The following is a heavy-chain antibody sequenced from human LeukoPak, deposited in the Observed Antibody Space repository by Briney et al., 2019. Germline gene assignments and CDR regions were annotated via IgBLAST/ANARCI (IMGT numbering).Heavy chain of an antibody. Sequence: SVKVSCKASGGTFSNYAISWVRQAPGQGLEWMGGIIPIFGTANYPQKFQGRVTITTDESTSTAYMDLSSLTSEDTAVYYCARDRATTVTKSFAFDIWGQGTMVTVSS. D-gene: IGHD4-17*01. J-gene: IGHJ3*02. CDR1: GGTFSNYA. V-gene: IGHV1-69*05. CDR2: IIPIFGTA. CDR3: ARDRATTVTKSFAFDI.